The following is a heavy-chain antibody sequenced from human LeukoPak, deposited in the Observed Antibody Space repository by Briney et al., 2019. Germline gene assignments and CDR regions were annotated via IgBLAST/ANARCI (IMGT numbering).Heavy chain of an antibody. CDR3: AKDESLGIVVVPALLGY. CDR2: ISYDGSNK. Sequence: PGGSLRLSCAASGFTFSSYGMHWARQAPGKGLEWVAVISYDGSNKYYADSVKGRFTISRDNSKNTLYLQMNSLRAEDTAVYYCAKDESLGIVVVPALLGYWGQGTLVTVSS. CDR1: GFTFSSYG. D-gene: IGHD2-2*03. V-gene: IGHV3-30*18. J-gene: IGHJ4*02.